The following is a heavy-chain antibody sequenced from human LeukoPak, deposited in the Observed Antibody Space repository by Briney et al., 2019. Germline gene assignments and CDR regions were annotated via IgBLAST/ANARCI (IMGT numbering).Heavy chain of an antibody. J-gene: IGHJ3*02. CDR3: ARVLLGTWGAFDI. D-gene: IGHD7-27*01. CDR2: ISSDGSST. Sequence: GGSLRLSCAASGFTFSSYWMHWVRQAPGKGLVWVSRISSDGSSTTYADSGKGRFTISRDNDKNTLYLQMNSLRAEDTAVYYCARVLLGTWGAFDIWGQGTMVTVSS. CDR1: GFTFSSYW. V-gene: IGHV3-74*01.